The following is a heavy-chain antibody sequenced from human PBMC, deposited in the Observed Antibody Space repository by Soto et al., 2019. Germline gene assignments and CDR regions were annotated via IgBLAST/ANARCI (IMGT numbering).Heavy chain of an antibody. V-gene: IGHV4-31*03. CDR2: IYYSGST. CDR1: GGSISSGGYY. J-gene: IGHJ4*02. Sequence: SETLSLTCTVSGGSISSGGYYWSWIRQHPGKGLEWIGYIYYSGSTYYNPSLKSRVTISVDTSKNQFSLKLSSVTAADTAVYYCARGPHRHSYYFDCWGQGTLVTVSS. CDR3: ARGPHRHSYYFDC. D-gene: IGHD2-21*01.